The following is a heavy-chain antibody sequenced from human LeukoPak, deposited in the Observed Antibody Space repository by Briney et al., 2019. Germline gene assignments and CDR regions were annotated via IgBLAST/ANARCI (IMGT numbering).Heavy chain of an antibody. CDR1: GYTLTSYY. CDR2: INPSGGST. J-gene: IGHJ4*02. CDR3: ARDLTRSGWYGIIDY. Sequence: GASVKVSCKASGYTLTSYYMHWVRQAPGQGLEWMGIINPSGGSTSYAQKFQGRVTMTRDTSTSTVYMELSSLRSEDTAVYYCARDLTRSGWYGIIDYWGQGTLVTVSS. D-gene: IGHD6-19*01. V-gene: IGHV1-46*01.